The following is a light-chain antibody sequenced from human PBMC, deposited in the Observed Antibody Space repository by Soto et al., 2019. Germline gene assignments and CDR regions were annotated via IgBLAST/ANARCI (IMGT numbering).Light chain of an antibody. CDR1: SSDVGGYNS. CDR2: EVR. Sequence: QSALTQPASVSGSPGQSITISCTGTSSDVGGYNSVSWYQQHPGKAPKLIIYEVRNRPSGISSRFSASRSGNTASLTISGLQPEDEGDYYCSAYTARSTLVFGGGTKLTVL. V-gene: IGLV2-14*01. CDR3: SAYTARSTLV. J-gene: IGLJ3*02.